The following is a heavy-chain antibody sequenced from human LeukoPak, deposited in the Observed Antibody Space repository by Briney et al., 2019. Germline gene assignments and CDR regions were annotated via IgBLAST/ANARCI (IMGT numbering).Heavy chain of an antibody. Sequence: ASVKVSCKASGYSLTGHYMHWVRQAPGQRLEWMGWINPHSGDTNYAQRFQGRGTMTGDTSISTAYMELSRLRCGDTAVYYCPRIRYYASSAYHAVDYWGQGTLVTVSS. CDR3: PRIRYYASSAYHAVDY. J-gene: IGHJ4*02. CDR2: INPHSGDT. V-gene: IGHV1-2*02. D-gene: IGHD3-22*01. CDR1: GYSLTGHY.